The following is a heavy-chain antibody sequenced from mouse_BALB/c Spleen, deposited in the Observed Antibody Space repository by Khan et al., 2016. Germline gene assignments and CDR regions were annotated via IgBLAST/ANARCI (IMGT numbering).Heavy chain of an antibody. Sequence: QVQLKQSGPGLVQPSQSLSITCTVSGFSLTSYGVHWVRQSPGKGLEWLGVIWSGGSTDYNAAFISRLSISKDDSKSQVFLKMNSLQTDDTARYYCASYYDYDGGFAYWGQGTLVTVSA. CDR2: IWSGGST. CDR1: GFSLTSYG. J-gene: IGHJ3*01. CDR3: ASYYDYDGGFAY. V-gene: IGHV2-4-1*01. D-gene: IGHD2-4*01.